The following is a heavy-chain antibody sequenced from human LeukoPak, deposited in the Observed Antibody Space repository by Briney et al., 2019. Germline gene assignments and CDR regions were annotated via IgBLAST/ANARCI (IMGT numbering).Heavy chain of an antibody. V-gene: IGHV4-59*08. J-gene: IGHJ3*02. CDR2: IFHDGTT. CDR1: GGSISSYY. Sequence: PSETLCLTCTVSGGSISSYYWSWIRQPPGKVLEGIGNIFHDGTTNYNPSLKSRVTISLDTSKNQFSLKLSSVTAADTAVYYCARKIGVAYYGDPRGAFDIWGQGTMVTVSS. CDR3: ARKIGVAYYGDPRGAFDI. D-gene: IGHD4-17*01.